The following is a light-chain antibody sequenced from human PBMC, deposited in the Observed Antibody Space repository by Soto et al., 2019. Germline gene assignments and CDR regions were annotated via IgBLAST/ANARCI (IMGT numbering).Light chain of an antibody. Sequence: EVVLTQSPGALSLSPGERATLSCRASQSVDRNYLAWYQQKSGQAPRVRMSAASARATGTPARFSGSGFGTEFTLSIASLQSEDFAVYYCKQYTYWPLTFGGGTMVEIK. CDR1: QSVDRN. CDR3: KQYTYWPLT. V-gene: IGKV3D-15*01. J-gene: IGKJ4*01. CDR2: AAS.